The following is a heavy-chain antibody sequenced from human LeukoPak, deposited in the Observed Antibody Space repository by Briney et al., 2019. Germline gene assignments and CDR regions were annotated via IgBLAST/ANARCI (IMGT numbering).Heavy chain of an antibody. Sequence: PSETLSLTCTVSGASISSNYWSWIRQPPGKGLEWIGYIYYSGSTNYNPPLKGRVTISVDTSKNQFSLKLSSVTAADTAVYYCASLTGADWYFDLWGRGTLVTVSS. CDR1: GASISSNY. CDR2: IYYSGST. D-gene: IGHD7-27*01. CDR3: ASLTGADWYFDL. J-gene: IGHJ2*01. V-gene: IGHV4-59*01.